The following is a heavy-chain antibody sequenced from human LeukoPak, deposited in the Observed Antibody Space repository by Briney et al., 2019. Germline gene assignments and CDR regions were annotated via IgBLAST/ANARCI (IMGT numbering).Heavy chain of an antibody. CDR2: IHHSGST. D-gene: IGHD4-23*01. V-gene: IGHV4-38-2*02. Sequence: PSETLSLTCTASGYSISSGYYWGWIRQPPGKGLEWIGSIHHSGSTYYNPSLKSRVTISVDTSKNQFSLRLSSVTAADTAVYYCASRVNSLDYWGQGTLVTVSS. CDR3: ASRVNSLDY. CDR1: GYSISSGYY. J-gene: IGHJ4*02.